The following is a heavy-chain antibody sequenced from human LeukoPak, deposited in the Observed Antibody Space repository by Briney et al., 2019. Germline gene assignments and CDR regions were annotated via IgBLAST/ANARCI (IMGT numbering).Heavy chain of an antibody. CDR1: GFTFSNYW. Sequence: GGSLRLSCAASGFTFSNYWMSWVRQAPGKGLEWVANIQQHGSETYYGDSVKGRFTISRDNAKNSLYLQMNSLRAEDTAVYYCATYSSSNGREFQYWGQGTLVTVSS. D-gene: IGHD2-2*01. CDR2: IQQHGSET. CDR3: ATYSSSNGREFQY. J-gene: IGHJ1*01. V-gene: IGHV3-7*01.